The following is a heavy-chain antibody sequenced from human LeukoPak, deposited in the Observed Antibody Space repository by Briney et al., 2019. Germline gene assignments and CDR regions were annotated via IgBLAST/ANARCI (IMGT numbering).Heavy chain of an antibody. CDR2: ISSSSSYI. J-gene: IGHJ3*02. CDR3: ARDGANWGLGAFDI. Sequence: GGSLRLSCAASGFTFSSYSMNWVRQAPGKGLEWVSSISSSSSYIYYADSVKGRFTISRDNAKNSLYLQMNSLRAEDTAVYYCARDGANWGLGAFDIWGQGTMVTVSS. CDR1: GFTFSSYS. D-gene: IGHD7-27*01. V-gene: IGHV3-21*01.